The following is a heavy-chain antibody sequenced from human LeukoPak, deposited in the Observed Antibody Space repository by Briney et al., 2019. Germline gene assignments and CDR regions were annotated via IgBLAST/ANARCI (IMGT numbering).Heavy chain of an antibody. J-gene: IGHJ4*02. Sequence: PGRSLRLSCAASGFTFDDYAMHWVRQAPGKGLEWVSGISWNSGSIGYADSVKGRFTISRDNAKSSLYLQMNSLRAEDTALYYCAKDNSGSYTQGSFDYWGQGTLVTVSS. CDR1: GFTFDDYA. CDR2: ISWNSGSI. D-gene: IGHD1-26*01. CDR3: AKDNSGSYTQGSFDY. V-gene: IGHV3-9*01.